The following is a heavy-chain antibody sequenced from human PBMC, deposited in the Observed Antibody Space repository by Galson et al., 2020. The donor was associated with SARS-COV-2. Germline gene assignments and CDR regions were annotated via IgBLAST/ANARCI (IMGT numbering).Heavy chain of an antibody. CDR3: VRGGNEWDHCDQ. Sequence: ASEKVPCKASGYTFTRYDINWVRQDTRQGREWLGWMNPNSGDAGHAPKLQGRVTMTRTTTLSTAYMQLGSQTSEDTAVYYCVRGGNEWDHCDQWGQGTLVSVSS. D-gene: IGHD1-26*01. CDR1: GYTFTRYD. V-gene: IGHV1-8*01. CDR2: MNPNSGDA. J-gene: IGHJ4*02.